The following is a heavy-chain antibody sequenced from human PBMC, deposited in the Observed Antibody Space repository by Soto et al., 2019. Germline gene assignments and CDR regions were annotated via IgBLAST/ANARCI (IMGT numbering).Heavy chain of an antibody. Sequence: SETLSLTCTVSGDSISAYSWSWVRQPPGKGLEWIGNIHYNENTKYNPSIKSRVTMSLDTSKNQFSLRLISVTAADTAKYFCAREGNLGRWLQPLDFWGQGTLVTVSS. CDR1: GDSISAYS. D-gene: IGHD5-12*01. CDR3: AREGNLGRWLQPLDF. CDR2: IHYNENT. J-gene: IGHJ4*02. V-gene: IGHV4-59*01.